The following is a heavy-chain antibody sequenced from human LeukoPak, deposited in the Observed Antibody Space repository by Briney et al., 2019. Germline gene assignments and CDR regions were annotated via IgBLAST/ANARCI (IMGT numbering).Heavy chain of an antibody. D-gene: IGHD3-22*01. V-gene: IGHV3-64D*06. CDR1: GFTFSSYA. CDR3: VKGQERYYYDSSGYYPLPDFDY. CDR2: ISSNGGST. Sequence: TGGSLRLSCPASGFTFSSYAMHWVRQAPGKGLEYVTAISSNGGSTYYADSVKGRFTISRDNSKNTLYLQMSSLRAEDTAVYYCVKGQERYYYDSSGYYPLPDFDYWGQGTLVTVSS. J-gene: IGHJ4*02.